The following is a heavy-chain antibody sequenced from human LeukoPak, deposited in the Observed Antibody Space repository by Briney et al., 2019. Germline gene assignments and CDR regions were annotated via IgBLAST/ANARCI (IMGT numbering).Heavy chain of an antibody. CDR1: GGSISSGDYY. D-gene: IGHD6-13*01. V-gene: IGHV4-30-4*01. CDR3: ARAPYSSSWYVDY. CDR2: IYYSGST. Sequence: SSETLSLTCTVSGGSISSGDYYWSWIRQPPGKGLEWIGYIYYSGSTYYNPSLKSRVTISVDTSKNQFSLKLSSVTAADTAVYYCARAPYSSSWYVDYWGQGTLVTVSS. J-gene: IGHJ4*02.